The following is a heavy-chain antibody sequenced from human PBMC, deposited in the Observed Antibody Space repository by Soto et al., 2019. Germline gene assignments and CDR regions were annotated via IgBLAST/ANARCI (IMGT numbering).Heavy chain of an antibody. CDR2: ISYDGSNK. Sequence: QVQLVESGGGVAQPGRSLRLSCAASGFTFSSYAMHWVRQAPGKGLEWVAVISYDGSNKYYADSVKGRFTISRDNSKNTLYLQMNSLRAEDTAVYYCARDPYSYGLGMDVWGQGTTVTVSS. V-gene: IGHV3-30-3*01. CDR3: ARDPYSYGLGMDV. CDR1: GFTFSSYA. D-gene: IGHD5-18*01. J-gene: IGHJ6*02.